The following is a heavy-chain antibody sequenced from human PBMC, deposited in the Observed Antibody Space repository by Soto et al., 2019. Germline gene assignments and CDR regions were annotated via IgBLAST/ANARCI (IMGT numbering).Heavy chain of an antibody. CDR2: IIPILGIA. CDR3: ARGPEVVVITTALYYFDY. D-gene: IGHD3-22*01. J-gene: IGHJ4*02. CDR1: GYTFTSYG. Sequence: SVKVSCKASGYTFTSYGISWVRQAPGQGLEWMGRIIPILGIANYAQKFQGRVTITADKSTSTAYMELSSLRSEDTAVYYCARGPEVVVITTALYYFDYWGQGTLVTVSS. V-gene: IGHV1-69*04.